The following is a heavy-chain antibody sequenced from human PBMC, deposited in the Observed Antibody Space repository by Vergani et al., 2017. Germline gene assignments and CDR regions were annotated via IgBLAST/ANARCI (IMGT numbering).Heavy chain of an antibody. CDR3: ARGRYCSSTSCYKIPFDY. V-gene: IGHV4-34*01. Sequence: QVQLQQWGAGLLKPSETLSLTCAVYGGSFSGYYWSWIRQPPGKGLEWIGEINHSGSTNYNPSLKSRVTISVDTSKNQFSLKLSSVTAADTAVYYCARGRYCSSTSCYKIPFDYWGQGTLVTVSS. J-gene: IGHJ4*02. CDR2: INHSGST. D-gene: IGHD2-2*02. CDR1: GGSFSGYY.